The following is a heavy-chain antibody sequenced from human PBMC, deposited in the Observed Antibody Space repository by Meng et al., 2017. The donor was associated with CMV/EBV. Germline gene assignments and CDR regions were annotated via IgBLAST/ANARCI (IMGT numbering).Heavy chain of an antibody. Sequence: GGSLRLSCAASGFTLSSYSMNWARQAPGKGLEWVSSISSSSSYIYYADSVKGRFTISRDNAKNSLYLQMNSLRAEDTAVYYCARLYTGYFDYWGQGTLVTVSS. D-gene: IGHD3-10*01. CDR3: ARLYTGYFDY. CDR2: ISSSSSYI. V-gene: IGHV3-21*01. J-gene: IGHJ4*02. CDR1: GFTLSSYS.